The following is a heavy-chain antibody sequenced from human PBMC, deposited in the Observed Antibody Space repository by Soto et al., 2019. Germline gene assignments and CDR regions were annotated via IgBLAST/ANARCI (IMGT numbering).Heavy chain of an antibody. CDR1: GGTFSSYA. CDR2: IIPIFGTA. D-gene: IGHD2-2*01. CDR3: ARGLPAANYSDY. V-gene: IGHV1-69*13. Sequence: GASVKVSCKASGGTFSSYAISWVRQAPGQGLEWMGGIIPIFGTANYAQKFQGRVTITADESTSTAYMELSSLRSEDTAVYYCARGLPAANYSDYWGQGTLVTVSS. J-gene: IGHJ4*02.